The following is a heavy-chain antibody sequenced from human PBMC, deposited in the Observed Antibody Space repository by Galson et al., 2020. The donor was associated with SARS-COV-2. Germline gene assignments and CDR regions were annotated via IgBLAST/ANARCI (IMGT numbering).Heavy chain of an antibody. CDR2: IDWDDDK. Sequence: GPTLVTPTQTLTLTCTSSGLSLSTSGVRVSWIRQPPGKALEWLARIDWDDDKFYSTSLKTRLTISKDTSKNQVVLTMTNMDPVDTATYYCARSPTLARAYYFDYWGQGTLVAVSS. CDR1: GLSLSTSGVR. V-gene: IGHV2-70*04. D-gene: IGHD1-1*01. CDR3: ARSPTLARAYYFDY. J-gene: IGHJ4*02.